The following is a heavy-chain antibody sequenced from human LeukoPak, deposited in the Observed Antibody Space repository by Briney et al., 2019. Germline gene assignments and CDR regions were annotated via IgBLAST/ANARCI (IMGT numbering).Heavy chain of an antibody. CDR1: GGSLSSSNNY. CDR2: ISYSGGT. D-gene: IGHD6-13*01. CDR3: ARGVVGQQLVQAFYYYYGMDV. V-gene: IGHV4-39*01. Sequence: SETLSLTCTVSGGSLSSSNNYWGWTRQPPGKGLEWFGSISYSGGTSYNPSLRSRVTISVGTSKNQFSLKLSSVTAADTAVYYCARGVVGQQLVQAFYYYYGMDVWGQGTTVTVSS. J-gene: IGHJ6*02.